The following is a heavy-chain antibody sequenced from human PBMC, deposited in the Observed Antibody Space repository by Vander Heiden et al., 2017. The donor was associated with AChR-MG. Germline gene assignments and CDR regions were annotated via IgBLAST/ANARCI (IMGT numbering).Heavy chain of an antibody. D-gene: IGHD3-3*01. J-gene: IGHJ4*02. CDR3: AKDERTYYDFWSGPGY. CDR2: ISYDGSNK. Sequence: QVQLVESGGGVVQPGRPLRLSCAASGLTLRRDGRHGVRQAPGKGLEWVAVISYDGSNKYYADSVKGRFTISRDKSKNTLYLQMNSLRAEDTAVYYCAKDERTYYDFWSGPGYWGQGTLVTVSS. CDR1: GLTLRRDG. V-gene: IGHV3-30*18.